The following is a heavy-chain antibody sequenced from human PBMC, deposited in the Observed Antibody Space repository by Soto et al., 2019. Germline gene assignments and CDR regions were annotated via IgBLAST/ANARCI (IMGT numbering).Heavy chain of an antibody. CDR1: GFTFSSYG. V-gene: IGHV3-33*01. D-gene: IGHD1-26*01. CDR3: ARDRYSGGYSYYYCYGIDV. J-gene: IGHJ6*01. Sequence: GGSLRLSCAASGFTFSSYGMPWVRQAPGKGLEWVAVIWYDGSNKYYADSVKGRFTTSRDNSKNTLYLQMNSLRAEATAVYYCARDRYSGGYSYYYCYGIDVWGRGSTVTVSS. CDR2: IWYDGSNK.